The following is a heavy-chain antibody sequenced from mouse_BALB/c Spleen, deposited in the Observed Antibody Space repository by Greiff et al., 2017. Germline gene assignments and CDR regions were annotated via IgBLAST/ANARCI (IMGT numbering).Heavy chain of an antibody. V-gene: IGHV3-2*02. Sequence: EVMLVESGPGLVKPSQSLSLTCTVTGYSITSDYAWNWIRQFPGNKLEWMGYISYSGSTSYNPSLKSRISITRDTSKNQFFLQLNSVTTEDTATYYCAREGAKAMDYWGQGTSVTVSS. CDR1: GYSITSDYA. CDR2: ISYSGST. J-gene: IGHJ4*01. D-gene: IGHD3-1*01. CDR3: AREGAKAMDY.